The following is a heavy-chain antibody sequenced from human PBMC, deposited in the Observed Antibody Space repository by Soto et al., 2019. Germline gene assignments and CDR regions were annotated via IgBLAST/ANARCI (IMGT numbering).Heavy chain of an antibody. V-gene: IGHV3-23*01. CDR2: ISGTGGST. CDR3: AVDDYKVRGPDY. D-gene: IGHD3-10*01. Sequence: EVQLLESGGGLVQPGGSLRLSCAASGFTFSSYVMSWVRQAPGKGLEWVSAISGTGGSTYYADSVKGRFTISRDNSKNEQYVQKNCLRVEDTAGNDSAVDDYKVRGPDYWGQGTLVTVSS. J-gene: IGHJ4*02. CDR1: GFTFSSYV.